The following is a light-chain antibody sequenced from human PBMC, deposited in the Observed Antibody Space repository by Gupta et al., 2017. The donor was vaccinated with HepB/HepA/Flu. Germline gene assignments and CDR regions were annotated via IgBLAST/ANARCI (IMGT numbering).Light chain of an antibody. CDR2: DVS. V-gene: IGLV2-14*03. CDR3: SSYTSSSTLAV. CDR1: SSDVGGYKY. J-gene: IGLJ2*01. Sequence: QSALTPPASVSGSPGQSITISCTGTSSDVGGYKYVSWYQQHPGKAPKLMIYDVSNRPSGVSNRFSGSKSGNTASLTISGLQAEDEADYYCSSYTSSSTLAVFGGGTKLTVL.